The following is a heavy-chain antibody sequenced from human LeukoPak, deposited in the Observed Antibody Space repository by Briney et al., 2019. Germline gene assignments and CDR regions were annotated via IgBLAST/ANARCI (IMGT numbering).Heavy chain of an antibody. CDR3: AKRYDFWSGCYDY. Sequence: PGGSLRLSCAASGFTFSSYAMSWVRQAPGKGLEWVSTISGGGGSTYHADSVKGRFTTSRDNSKNTLLLQMNSLKAEDTAVYYCAKRYDFWSGCYDYWGQGTLVTVSS. J-gene: IGHJ4*02. CDR1: GFTFSSYA. D-gene: IGHD3-3*01. V-gene: IGHV3-23*01. CDR2: ISGGGGST.